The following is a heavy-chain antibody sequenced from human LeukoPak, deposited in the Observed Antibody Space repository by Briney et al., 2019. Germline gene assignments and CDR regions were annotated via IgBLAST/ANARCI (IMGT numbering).Heavy chain of an antibody. CDR1: GGXISSYY. V-gene: IGHV4-59*07. CDR2: ISDRGST. J-gene: IGHJ3*02. CDR3: ARGFVSYVSSWLHGFDI. D-gene: IGHD6-13*01. Sequence: SDTLSLTCTVSGGXISSYYQIWIRQPPGPGLKWIGYISDRGSTNYNPSLKSLVTISVDTSKNQFSLKLSSVTAADTAVYYCARGFVSYVSSWLHGFDIWGQGTMVTVSS.